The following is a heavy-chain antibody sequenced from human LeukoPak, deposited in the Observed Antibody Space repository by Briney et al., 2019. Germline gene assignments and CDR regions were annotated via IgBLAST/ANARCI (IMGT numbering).Heavy chain of an antibody. V-gene: IGHV4-59*01. Sequence: SETLSLTCTVSGGSISSYYWSWIRQPPGKGLEWIGYIYYSGSTNYNPSLKSRVTISVDTSKNQFSLKLSSVTAADTAVYYCARRDRRWLRGEYDYWGQGTLVTVSS. D-gene: IGHD5-24*01. CDR2: IYYSGST. J-gene: IGHJ4*02. CDR1: GGSISSYY. CDR3: ARRDRRWLRGEYDY.